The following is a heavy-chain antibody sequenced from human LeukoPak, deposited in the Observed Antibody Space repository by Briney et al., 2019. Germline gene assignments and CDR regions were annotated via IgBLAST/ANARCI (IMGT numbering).Heavy chain of an antibody. CDR1: GFTFRNYA. V-gene: IGHV3-64D*09. CDR3: VKDRSGKDYFDY. J-gene: IGHJ4*02. CDR2: IASNGGST. Sequence: PGGSLRLSCSASGFTFRNYAMHWVRQAPGKGPEYVSAIASNGGSTYYTDSVKGRFTISRDNSKSTLYLQMSSLRPEDTAVYYCVKDRSGKDYFDYWGQGTLVTVSS. D-gene: IGHD3-10*01.